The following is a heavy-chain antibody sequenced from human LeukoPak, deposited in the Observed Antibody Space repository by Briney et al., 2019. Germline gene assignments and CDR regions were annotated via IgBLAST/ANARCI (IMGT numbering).Heavy chain of an antibody. CDR1: GFTFSIYA. Sequence: GGSLRLSCAASGFTFSIYAMHWVRQAPGKGLEWVAFIRYDGSKKYYVDSVRGRFTISKDNSKNTVSLQMSSLRAEDTAVYYCAKVSGRGDYWGQGTLVTVSS. V-gene: IGHV3-30*02. D-gene: IGHD2-15*01. CDR3: AKVSGRGDY. J-gene: IGHJ4*02. CDR2: IRYDGSKK.